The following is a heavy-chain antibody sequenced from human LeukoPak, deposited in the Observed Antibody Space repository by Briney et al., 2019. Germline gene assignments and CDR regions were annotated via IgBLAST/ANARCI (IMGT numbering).Heavy chain of an antibody. Sequence: ASVKVCCKASGYTFTGFYLHWVRQAPGQGLEWMGWINPNSGGTNFAQKFQRRVTMTGDTSISTAYMELSRLTSDDTAVYYCAREEGSGCYDYWGQGTKVTVSS. CDR3: AREEGSGCYDY. J-gene: IGHJ4*02. D-gene: IGHD6-19*01. CDR1: GYTFTGFY. V-gene: IGHV1-2*02. CDR2: INPNSGGT.